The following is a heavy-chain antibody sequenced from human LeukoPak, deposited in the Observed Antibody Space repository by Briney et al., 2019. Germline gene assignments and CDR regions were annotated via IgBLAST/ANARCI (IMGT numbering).Heavy chain of an antibody. CDR2: IDPHGNNK. CDR1: GFTFSSYW. J-gene: IGHJ4*02. Sequence: GGSLRLSCAASGFTFSSYWMSWVRQAPGKGLEWVANIDPHGNNKLYVDSVKGRFSISRDNAKNSLYLQMNSLRVEDTAIYYCAREHWSTPDCWGQGTLVTVSS. V-gene: IGHV3-7*01. CDR3: AREHWSTPDC. D-gene: IGHD2-8*02.